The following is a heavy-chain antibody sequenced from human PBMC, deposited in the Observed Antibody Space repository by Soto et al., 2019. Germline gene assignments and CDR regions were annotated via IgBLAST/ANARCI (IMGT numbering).Heavy chain of an antibody. D-gene: IGHD3-3*01. Sequence: SETLCRTWAVSGCSISVVGCSWSWIRHPPGNCLYWIGYIYHSGSTYYNPSLKSRVTISLDRSKNQFSLKLSSVTAADTAVYYCARGITIFGVVSPNSDNWFDPWGQGTLVTVSS. CDR1: GCSISVVGCS. V-gene: IGHV4-30-2*01. CDR3: ARGITIFGVVSPNSDNWFDP. J-gene: IGHJ5*02. CDR2: IYHSGST.